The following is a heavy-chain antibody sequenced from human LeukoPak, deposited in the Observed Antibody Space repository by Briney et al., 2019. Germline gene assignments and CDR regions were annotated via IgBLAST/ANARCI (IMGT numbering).Heavy chain of an antibody. CDR3: ARTHDYGDYDAYYFDY. J-gene: IGHJ4*02. CDR2: IYYSGST. Sequence: SETLSLTCIVSGGSISTSAYYWGWIRQPPGEGLQWIGSIYYSGSTYYNPSLKSRVTISVDTSKNQFSLKLSSVTAADTAVYYCARTHDYGDYDAYYFDYWGQGTLVTVSS. D-gene: IGHD4-17*01. V-gene: IGHV4-39*01. CDR1: GGSISTSAYY.